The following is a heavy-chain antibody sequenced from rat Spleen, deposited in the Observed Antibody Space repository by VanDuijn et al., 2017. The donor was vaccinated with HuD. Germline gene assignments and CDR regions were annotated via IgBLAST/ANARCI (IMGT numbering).Heavy chain of an antibody. CDR1: GFTFNNYW. CDR3: ARQGYLRDWYFDF. Sequence: EVQLVESGGGLVQPGGSLKLSCVASGFTFNNYWMTWIRQAPGKGLEWVASITNTGGSTYYPDSVKGRFTISRDTAQNTLYLQMNSLRSEDTATYYCARQGYLRDWYFDFWGPGTMVTVSS. J-gene: IGHJ1*01. CDR2: ITNTGGST. V-gene: IGHV5-31*01. D-gene: IGHD2-7*01.